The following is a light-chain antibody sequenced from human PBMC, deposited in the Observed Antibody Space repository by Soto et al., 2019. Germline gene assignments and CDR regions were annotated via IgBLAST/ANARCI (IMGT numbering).Light chain of an antibody. CDR3: QQYYTCPRT. CDR1: QSISTN. Sequence: EIVMTPSPASLSVPPAERATLSCTASQSISTNFAWYLQTPGKAPRLLIYGASTRASAVPARFTASGSGTDFTLTISSLQSEDFGVYYCQQYYTCPRTFGQGTKGDIK. V-gene: IGKV3-15*01. J-gene: IGKJ1*01. CDR2: GAS.